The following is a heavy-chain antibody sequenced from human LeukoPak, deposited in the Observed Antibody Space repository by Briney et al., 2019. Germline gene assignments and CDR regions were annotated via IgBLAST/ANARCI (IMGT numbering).Heavy chain of an antibody. Sequence: TSVKVSCKASGFTFTSSAMQWVRQARGQRLEWIGWIVVGGGNTNYAQKFQERVTITRDMSTSIAYMELSSLRSEGTAVYYCAADVSSGALDYWGQGTLVTVSS. J-gene: IGHJ4*02. CDR1: GFTFTSSA. D-gene: IGHD6-19*01. CDR3: AADVSSGALDY. CDR2: IVVGGGNT. V-gene: IGHV1-58*02.